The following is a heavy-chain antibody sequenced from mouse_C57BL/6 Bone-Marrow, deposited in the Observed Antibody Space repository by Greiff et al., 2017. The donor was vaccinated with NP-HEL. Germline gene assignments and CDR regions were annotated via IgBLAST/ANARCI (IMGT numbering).Heavy chain of an antibody. CDR3: AREGYYGSSYGFAY. J-gene: IGHJ3*01. CDR2: IYPGSGNT. D-gene: IGHD1-1*01. Sequence: VKLMESGPELVKPGASVKISCKASGYSFTSYYIHWVKQRPGQGLEWIGWIYPGSGNTKYNEKFKGKATLTADTSSSTAYMQLSSLTSEDSAVYYCAREGYYGSSYGFAYWGQGTLVTVSA. CDR1: GYSFTSYY. V-gene: IGHV1-66*01.